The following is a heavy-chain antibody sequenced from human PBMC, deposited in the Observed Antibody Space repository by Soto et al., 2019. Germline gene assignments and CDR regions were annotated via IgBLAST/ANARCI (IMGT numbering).Heavy chain of an antibody. J-gene: IGHJ4*02. D-gene: IGHD3-9*01. CDR2: INPNSGGT. CDR1: GYTFTGYY. CDR3: ARPPGYISDWYYFDL. V-gene: IGHV1-2*02. Sequence: ASVKVSCKASGYTFTGYYMHWVRQAPGQGLEWMGWINPNSGGTNYAQKFQGRVTMTRDTSIGTAYMELSSLTSEDTAVYYCARPPGYISDWYYFDLWGQGTLVTVSS.